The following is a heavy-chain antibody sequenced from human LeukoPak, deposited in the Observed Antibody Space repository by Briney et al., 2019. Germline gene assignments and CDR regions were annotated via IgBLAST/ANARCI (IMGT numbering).Heavy chain of an antibody. CDR1: GFTFSSYG. CDR2: ISGSGGST. J-gene: IGHJ4*02. D-gene: IGHD5-18*01. CDR3: AARGYSYGLDY. V-gene: IGHV3-23*01. Sequence: GGSLRLSCAASGFTFSSYGMSWVRQAPGKGLEWVSAISGSGGSTYYADSVKGRFTISRDNSKNTLYLQMNSLRAEDTAVYYCAARGYSYGLDYWGQGTLVTVSS.